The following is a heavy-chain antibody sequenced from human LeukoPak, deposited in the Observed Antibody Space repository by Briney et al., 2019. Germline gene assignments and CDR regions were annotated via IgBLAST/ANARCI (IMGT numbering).Heavy chain of an antibody. CDR1: GFTVSSNY. V-gene: IGHV3-53*05. CDR2: IYPGDNT. D-gene: IGHD4-17*01. J-gene: IGHJ4*02. CDR3: AKNYGDYPFDY. Sequence: GGSLRLSCAASGFTVSSNYMSWVRQAPGKGLEWVSIIYPGDNTYYADSVKGRFTISRDNSKNTLYLQMNSLRAEDTAVYYCAKNYGDYPFDYWGQGTLVTVSS.